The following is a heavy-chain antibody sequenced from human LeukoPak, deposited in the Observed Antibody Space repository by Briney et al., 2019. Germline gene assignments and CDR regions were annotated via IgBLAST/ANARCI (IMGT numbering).Heavy chain of an antibody. V-gene: IGHV4-4*07. CDR1: GGSISSYY. CDR3: AALAVAGPYYYYYYMDV. Sequence: SETLSLTCTVSGGSISSYYWSWIRQPAGKGLEWIGRIYTSGSTDYNPSLKSRVTISVDTSKNQFSLKLSSVTAADTAVYYCAALAVAGPYYYYYYMDVWGKGTTVTVSS. CDR2: IYTSGST. D-gene: IGHD6-19*01. J-gene: IGHJ6*03.